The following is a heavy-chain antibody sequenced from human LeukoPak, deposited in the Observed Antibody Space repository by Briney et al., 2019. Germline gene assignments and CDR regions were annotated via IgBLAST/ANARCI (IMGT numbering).Heavy chain of an antibody. D-gene: IGHD4-17*01. J-gene: IGHJ4*02. CDR1: GYALTELS. CDR2: FDPEDGET. Sequence: ASVKVSCKVSGYALTELSMHWVRQAPGKGLEWMGGFDPEDGETIYAQKFQGRVTMTEDTSTDTAYMELSSLRSEDTAVYYCATAIYKDWVTRYFDYWGQGTLVTVSS. V-gene: IGHV1-24*01. CDR3: ATAIYKDWVTRYFDY.